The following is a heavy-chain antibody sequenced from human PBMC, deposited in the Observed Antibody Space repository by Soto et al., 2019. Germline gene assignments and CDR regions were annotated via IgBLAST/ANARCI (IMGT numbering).Heavy chain of an antibody. D-gene: IGHD6-13*01. CDR1: GGTFSSYT. Sequence: QVQLVQSGAEVKKPGSSVKVSCKASGGTFSSYTISWVRQAPGQGLEWMGRIIPILGISNYAQKFQGRVTITPDKSTSTAYMELSTLRSEDTAVYYCAFRVWGTQPPDYWGQGTLVTVSS. CDR2: IIPILGIS. CDR3: AFRVWGTQPPDY. V-gene: IGHV1-69*02. J-gene: IGHJ4*02.